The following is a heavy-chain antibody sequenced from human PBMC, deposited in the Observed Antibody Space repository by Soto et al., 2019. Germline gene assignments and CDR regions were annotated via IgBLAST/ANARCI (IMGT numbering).Heavy chain of an antibody. J-gene: IGHJ4*02. Sequence: EVQLVESGGGLVKPGGSLRLSCAASGFTFSSYSMNWVRQAPGKGLEWVSSISSSSSYIYYADSVKGRFTISRDNAKNSLYLQMNSLRAEDTAVYYCARDPESGSYSLDYWGQGTLVTVSS. D-gene: IGHD1-26*01. CDR1: GFTFSSYS. V-gene: IGHV3-21*01. CDR3: ARDPESGSYSLDY. CDR2: ISSSSSYI.